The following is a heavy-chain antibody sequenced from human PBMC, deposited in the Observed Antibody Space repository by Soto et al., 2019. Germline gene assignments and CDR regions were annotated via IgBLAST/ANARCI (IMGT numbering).Heavy chain of an antibody. CDR3: ARTITYYDFWSGYHKGDAFDI. D-gene: IGHD3-3*01. V-gene: IGHV3-74*01. CDR1: GFTLSSYW. J-gene: IGHJ3*02. Sequence: PGGSLRLSCAASGFTLSSYWMHWVREARGMGLVWVSRINSDGSSTSYADSVKGRFTISRDNAKNTLYLQMNSLRAEDTAVYYCARTITYYDFWSGYHKGDAFDIWGQGTMVTVSS. CDR2: INSDGSST.